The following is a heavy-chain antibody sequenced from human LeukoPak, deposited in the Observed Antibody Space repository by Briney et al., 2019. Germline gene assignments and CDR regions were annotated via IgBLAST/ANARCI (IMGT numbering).Heavy chain of an antibody. CDR1: GFTFSSYG. D-gene: IGHD3-3*02. V-gene: IGHV3-30*02. Sequence: GGSLRLSCAASGFTFSSYGMHWVRQAPGKGLEWVAFIRYDGSNKYYADSVKGRFTISRDNSKNTLCLQMNSLRAEDTAVYYCAKWAIFGEWNGDYWGQGTLVTVSS. J-gene: IGHJ4*02. CDR2: IRYDGSNK. CDR3: AKWAIFGEWNGDY.